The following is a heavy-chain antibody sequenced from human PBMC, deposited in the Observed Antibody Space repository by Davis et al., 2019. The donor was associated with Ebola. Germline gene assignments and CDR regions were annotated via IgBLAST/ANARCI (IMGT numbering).Heavy chain of an antibody. Sequence: GESLKISCAASGFTFSSYSMNWVRQAPGQGLEWVSSLSSSSSYIYYADSVKGRFTISRDNAKNSLYLQMTSLRAEETAVYYCARVLVVVAATFDYYYYGMDVWGQGTTVTVSS. J-gene: IGHJ6*02. V-gene: IGHV3-21*01. CDR2: LSSSSSYI. CDR1: GFTFSSYS. D-gene: IGHD2-15*01. CDR3: ARVLVVVAATFDYYYYGMDV.